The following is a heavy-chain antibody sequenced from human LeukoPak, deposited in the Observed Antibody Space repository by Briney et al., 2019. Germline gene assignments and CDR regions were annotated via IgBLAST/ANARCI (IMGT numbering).Heavy chain of an antibody. Sequence: SETLSLTCTVSGGSISSYYWSWIRQPPGKGLEWIGYIYYSGSTNYNPSLKSRVTISVDTSKNQFSLKLSPVTAADTAVYYCARDEDYYDSSGYYSGWFDPWGQGTLVTVSS. J-gene: IGHJ5*02. D-gene: IGHD3-22*01. V-gene: IGHV4-59*01. CDR1: GGSISSYY. CDR3: ARDEDYYDSSGYYSGWFDP. CDR2: IYYSGST.